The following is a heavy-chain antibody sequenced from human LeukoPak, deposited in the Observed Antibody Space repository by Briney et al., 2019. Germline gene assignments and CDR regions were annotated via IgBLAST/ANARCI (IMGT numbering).Heavy chain of an antibody. V-gene: IGHV3-23*01. CDR1: GFTFSSYA. D-gene: IGHD5-12*01. J-gene: IGHJ6*02. CDR3: AKASLSGYDPDYYYGMDV. Sequence: GGSLRLSCAASGFTFSSYAMNWVRQAPGKGLEWVSAIGGSGGSTYYADSVKGRFTISRDNSKNTLYLQMNSLRAEDTAVYYCAKASLSGYDPDYYYGMDVWGQGTTVTVSS. CDR2: IGGSGGST.